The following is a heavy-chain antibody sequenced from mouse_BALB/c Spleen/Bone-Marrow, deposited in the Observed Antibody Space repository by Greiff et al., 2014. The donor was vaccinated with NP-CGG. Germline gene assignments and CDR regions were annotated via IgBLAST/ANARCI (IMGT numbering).Heavy chain of an antibody. CDR3: VKGVYGNPFAY. Sequence: LVKTGASVKISCKASGYSFTGYYMHWGKPSHGKSLEWIGYISCYNGATSYNQKFKGKATFTVDTSSSTAYMQFNSLTSEDSAVYYCVKGVYGNPFAYWGQGTLVTVSA. CDR2: ISCYNGAT. J-gene: IGHJ3*01. D-gene: IGHD2-1*01. CDR1: GYSFTGYY. V-gene: IGHV1S34*01.